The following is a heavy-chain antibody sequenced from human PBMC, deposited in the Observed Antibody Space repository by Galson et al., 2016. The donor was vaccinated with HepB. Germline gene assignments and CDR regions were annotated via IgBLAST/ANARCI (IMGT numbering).Heavy chain of an antibody. CDR2: IYYSRSA. J-gene: IGHJ5*02. D-gene: IGHD3-3*01. CDR3: ARVGWFAKKLTFDP. V-gene: IGHV4-61*08. Sequence: ETLSLTCTISGGSVSDDGYYWSWIRQPPGKGLEWIGFIYYSRSANYNPSLESRLSISVDTSRTQFSLRLNSVTAADTAVYYCARVGWFAKKLTFDPWGQGILVTVSS. CDR1: GGSVSDDGYY.